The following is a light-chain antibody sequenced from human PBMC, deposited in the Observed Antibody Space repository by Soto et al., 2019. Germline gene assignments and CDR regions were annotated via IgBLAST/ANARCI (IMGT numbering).Light chain of an antibody. CDR2: DAS. J-gene: IGKJ1*01. Sequence: EIVLTQSPATLSLSPGERATLSCRASQSVSSYLACYQQKPGQAPRLLIYDASNRATGIPARFSGSGSGTDFTLTISSLQPDDFATYYCQQLNTYPPTFGQGTKVDIK. V-gene: IGKV3-11*01. CDR3: QQLNTYPPT. CDR1: QSVSSY.